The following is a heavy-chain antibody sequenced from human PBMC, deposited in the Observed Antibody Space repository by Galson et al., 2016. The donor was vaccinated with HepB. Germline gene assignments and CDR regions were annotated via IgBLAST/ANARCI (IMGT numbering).Heavy chain of an antibody. V-gene: IGHV3-21*01. Sequence: SLRLSCAASGFTFSSYNLNWVRQAPGKGLEWVSSISRGSAYLYDADSVKGRFTISRDNAKNSLYLQMHSLRAEDTAVYYCARPRDNYGHAFDIWGPGTLVTVSS. CDR1: GFTFSSYN. CDR3: ARPRDNYGHAFDI. J-gene: IGHJ3*02. CDR2: ISRGSAYL. D-gene: IGHD3-10*01.